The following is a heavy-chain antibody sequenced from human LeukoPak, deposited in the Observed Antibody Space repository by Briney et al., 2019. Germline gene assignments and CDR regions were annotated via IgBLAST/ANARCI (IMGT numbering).Heavy chain of an antibody. CDR3: ARGPLLVAAALGKGSRFDP. CDR1: GYTFTGYY. V-gene: IGHV1-2*06. J-gene: IGHJ5*02. CDR2: INPNSGGT. D-gene: IGHD2-15*01. Sequence: GASVKVSCKASGYTFTGYYMHWVRQAPGQGLEWMGRINPNSGGTNYAQKFQGRVTMTRDTSISTANMELSRLRSDDTAVYYCARGPLLVAAALGKGSRFDPWGQGTLVTVSS.